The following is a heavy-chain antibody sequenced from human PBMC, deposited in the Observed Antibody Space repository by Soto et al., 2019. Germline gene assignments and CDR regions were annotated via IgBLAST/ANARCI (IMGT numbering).Heavy chain of an antibody. Sequence: EVQLVESGGDLVQPGGSLKLSCAASGFTFGASNLQWVRQASGKGLEWLGCIGSKGETYATTYAASVKGRFTISRDDSKKTAYLQMNNLESEDTAVYYCSRDDSDWFFNWGRGTLVTVSS. CDR1: GFTFGASN. CDR3: SRDDSDWFFN. V-gene: IGHV3-73*02. D-gene: IGHD3-9*01. CDR2: IGSKGETYAT. J-gene: IGHJ4*02.